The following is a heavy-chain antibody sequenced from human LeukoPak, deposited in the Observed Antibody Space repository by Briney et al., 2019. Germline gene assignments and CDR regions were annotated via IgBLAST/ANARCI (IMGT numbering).Heavy chain of an antibody. V-gene: IGHV1-2*02. D-gene: IGHD4-17*01. J-gene: IGHJ2*01. Sequence: ASVKVSCKASGYTFTGYYMHWVRRAPGQGLEWMGWINPNSGGTNYAQKFQGRVTMTRDTSISTAYMELSRLRSDDTAVYYCARQGSPGIQAYGDYVRYWYFDLWGRGTLVTVSS. CDR3: ARQGSPGIQAYGDYVRYWYFDL. CDR1: GYTFTGYY. CDR2: INPNSGGT.